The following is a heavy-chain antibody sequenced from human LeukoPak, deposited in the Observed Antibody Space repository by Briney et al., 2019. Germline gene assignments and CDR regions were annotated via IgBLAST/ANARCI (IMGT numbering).Heavy chain of an antibody. CDR3: ARSGPRDNWNDDF. D-gene: IGHD1-1*01. Sequence: ASVKVSCKASGYTFTHYGYSLLRQAPGPALEWTGWSSAYNGNTNYVQKLQGRVTMTTDTSTSTAYMELRSLRSDDTAVYYCARSGPRDNWNDDFWGQGTLVTVSS. CDR1: GYTFTHYG. CDR2: SSAYNGNT. V-gene: IGHV1-18*01. J-gene: IGHJ4*02.